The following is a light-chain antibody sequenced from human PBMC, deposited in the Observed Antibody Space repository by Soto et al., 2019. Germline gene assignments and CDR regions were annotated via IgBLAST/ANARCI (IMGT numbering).Light chain of an antibody. CDR2: DVS. CDR3: CSDAGDSYV. CDR1: SSDVGNYNL. V-gene: IGLV2-23*02. J-gene: IGLJ1*01. Sequence: QSVLTQPASVSGSPGQSITISCTGTSSDVGNYNLVSWYQQHPGKAPKLMIYDVSKRPSGVSNRFSGSKSGNTASLTISGLQADDEADYYCCSDAGDSYVFGTGNKVTVL.